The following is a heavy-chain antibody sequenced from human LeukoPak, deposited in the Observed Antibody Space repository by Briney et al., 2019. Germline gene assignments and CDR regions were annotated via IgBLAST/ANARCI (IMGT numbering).Heavy chain of an antibody. CDR2: ISGSGGST. CDR3: AKGAAVTYYYYMDV. V-gene: IGHV3-23*01. D-gene: IGHD6-19*01. J-gene: IGHJ6*03. Sequence: GGSLRLSCAASGFTFSSYAMSWVRQAPGKGLEWVSAISGSGGSTYYADSVKGRFTISRDNSKNTLYLQMNSLRAEGTAVYYCAKGAAVTYYYYMDVWGKGTTVTVSS. CDR1: GFTFSSYA.